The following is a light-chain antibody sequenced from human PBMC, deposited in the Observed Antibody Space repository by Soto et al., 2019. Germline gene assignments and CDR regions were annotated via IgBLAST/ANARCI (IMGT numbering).Light chain of an antibody. CDR1: ETINKY. V-gene: IGKV1-39*01. CDR2: TAS. J-gene: IGKJ1*01. CDR3: QQSYKTPQT. Sequence: IQMTQSPSSLSESMGDRVTITCRASETINKYLNWYQQKPGKPPKLLIYTASTLPSGVPSRFSGSRPGTNFTLTINSLQPEDFATYYCQQSYKTPQTFGQGTKVDIK.